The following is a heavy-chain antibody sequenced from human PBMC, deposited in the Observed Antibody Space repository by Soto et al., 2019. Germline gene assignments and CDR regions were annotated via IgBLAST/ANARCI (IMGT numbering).Heavy chain of an antibody. J-gene: IGHJ4*02. D-gene: IGHD3-22*01. Sequence: PGGSLRLSCAASGFTFSSYAMSWVRQAPRKGLEWVSAISGSGGSTDYADSVKGRFTISRDNSKNTLYLQMNSLRAEDTAVHYCAKVIGCDTSGYAENWGQGSQVTVAS. CDR3: AKVIGCDTSGYAEN. CDR1: GFTFSSYA. V-gene: IGHV3-23*01. CDR2: ISGSGGST.